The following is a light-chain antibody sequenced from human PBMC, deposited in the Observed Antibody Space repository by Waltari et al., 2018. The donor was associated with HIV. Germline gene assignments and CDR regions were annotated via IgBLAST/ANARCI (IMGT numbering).Light chain of an antibody. Sequence: QPVLTPPPSGSGTPGQTVTISSSASSANIGGNDVYWYQRLPGTAPKLLIYRNNPRPSGVPDRFSGSKSGTSASLAISGLRSEDEADYYCASWDDSLSGWVFGGGTKVTVL. J-gene: IGLJ3*02. CDR1: SANIGGND. V-gene: IGLV1-47*01. CDR3: ASWDDSLSGWV. CDR2: RNN.